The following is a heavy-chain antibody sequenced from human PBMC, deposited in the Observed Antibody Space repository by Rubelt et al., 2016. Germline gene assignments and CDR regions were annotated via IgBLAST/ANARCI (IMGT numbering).Heavy chain of an antibody. V-gene: IGHV3-7*05. CDR1: GFTFSNYW. J-gene: IGHJ5*01. CDR3: SRTLDS. CDR2: IKQDGSEK. Sequence: EVQLVESGGGLVQPGGSLRLSCVASGFTFSNYWMDWVRQAPGKGLEWVANIKQDGSEKYYVDSVKGRFIISRYNATNSLSLQMTSLGAEDTAVYYCSRTLDSCGQGTLVTVSS.